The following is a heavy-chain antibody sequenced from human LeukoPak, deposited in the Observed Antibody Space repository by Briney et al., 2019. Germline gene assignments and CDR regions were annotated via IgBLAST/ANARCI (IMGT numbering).Heavy chain of an antibody. J-gene: IGHJ4*02. V-gene: IGHV3-30-3*01. CDR3: ARGDQYSSGWYSNYFDY. CDR2: ISYDGSNK. Sequence: PGGSLRLSCAASGFTFSAYWMHWVRQAPGKGLEWVAVISYDGSNKYYADSVKGRFTISRDNSKNTLYLQMNSLRAEDTAVYYCARGDQYSSGWYSNYFDYWGQGTLVTVSS. D-gene: IGHD6-19*01. CDR1: GFTFSAYW.